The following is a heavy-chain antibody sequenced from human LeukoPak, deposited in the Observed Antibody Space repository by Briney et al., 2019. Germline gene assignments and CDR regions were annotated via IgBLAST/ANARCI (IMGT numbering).Heavy chain of an antibody. CDR3: ATDTIPTGEIVVVPAAPGDY. J-gene: IGHJ4*02. CDR1: GGTFSSYA. Sequence: SVKVSCKASGGTFSSYAISWVRQAPGQGLEWMGGIIPIFGTANYARKFQGRVTITTDESTSTAYMELSSLRSEDTAVYYCATDTIPTGEIVVVPAAPGDYWGQGTLVTVSS. CDR2: IIPIFGTA. D-gene: IGHD2-2*01. V-gene: IGHV1-69*05.